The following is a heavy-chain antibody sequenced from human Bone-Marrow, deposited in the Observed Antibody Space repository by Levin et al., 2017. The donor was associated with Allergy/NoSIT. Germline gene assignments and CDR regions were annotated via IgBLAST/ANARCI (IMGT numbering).Heavy chain of an antibody. J-gene: IGHJ4*02. D-gene: IGHD6-19*01. CDR1: GFSFSGYN. CDR3: ASGGSGWPFDN. CDR2: ISSNSVYI. V-gene: IGHV3-21*01. Sequence: GESLKISCAASGFSFSGYNMNWVRQAPGKGLEWVASISSNSVYIFYAESLKGRFTISRDNAKNSLYLQVNSLRAEDTAVYYCASGGSGWPFDNWGQGTLVTVSS.